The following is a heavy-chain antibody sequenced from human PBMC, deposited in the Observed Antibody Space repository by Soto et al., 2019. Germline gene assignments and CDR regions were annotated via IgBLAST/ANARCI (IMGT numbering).Heavy chain of an antibody. J-gene: IGHJ6*02. CDR2: ISYDGSNK. Sequence: QVQLVESGGGVVQPGRSLRLSCAASGFTFSSYGMHWVRQAPGKGLEWVAVISYDGSNKYYADSVKGRFTISRDNSKNTRXLQMNSLRAEDTAVYYCAKVRSSGYTHYYYYGMDVWGQGTTVTVSS. CDR1: GFTFSSYG. CDR3: AKVRSSGYTHYYYYGMDV. V-gene: IGHV3-30*18. D-gene: IGHD3-3*01.